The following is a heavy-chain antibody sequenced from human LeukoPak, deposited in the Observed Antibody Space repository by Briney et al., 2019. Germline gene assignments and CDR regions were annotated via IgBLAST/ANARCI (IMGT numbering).Heavy chain of an antibody. CDR3: ARAPLIVVVPAAKMDV. D-gene: IGHD2-2*01. Sequence: SVKVSCKASGYTFTSYGISWVRQAPGQGLEWMGWISAYNGNTNYAQKLQGRVTMTTDTSTSTAYMELRSLRSDDTAVYYCARAPLIVVVPAAKMDVWGKGTTVTVSS. V-gene: IGHV1-18*01. CDR1: GYTFTSYG. J-gene: IGHJ6*04. CDR2: ISAYNGNT.